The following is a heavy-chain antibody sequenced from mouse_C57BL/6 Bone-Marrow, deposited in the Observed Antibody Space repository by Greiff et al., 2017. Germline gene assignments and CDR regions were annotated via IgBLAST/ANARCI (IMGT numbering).Heavy chain of an antibody. Sequence: EVQLQQSGAELVRPGASVKLSCTASGFNIKDDYMHWVKQRPEQGLEWIGWIDPENGDTEYASKFQGKATITADTSSNTAYLQLNSLTSEDTAVYYCTSYGSFDYWGQGTTLTVSS. CDR2: IDPENGDT. D-gene: IGHD1-1*01. J-gene: IGHJ2*01. CDR3: TSYGSFDY. V-gene: IGHV14-4*01. CDR1: GFNIKDDY.